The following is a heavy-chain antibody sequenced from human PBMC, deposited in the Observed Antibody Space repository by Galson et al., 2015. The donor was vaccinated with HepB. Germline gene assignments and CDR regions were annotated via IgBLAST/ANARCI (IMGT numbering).Heavy chain of an antibody. V-gene: IGHV3-30*18. CDR1: GFIFSDYG. CDR2: ISYDGNTK. Sequence: SLRLSCAASGFIFSDYGMHWVRQAPGKGLEWVAVISYDGNTKFYADSVKGRFTISRDNSKSTLYLRMDSLRAEDTAVYYCAKDLALTASYYYLGMDVWGQGTTVTVSS. J-gene: IGHJ6*02. CDR3: AKDLALTASYYYLGMDV. D-gene: IGHD2-21*02.